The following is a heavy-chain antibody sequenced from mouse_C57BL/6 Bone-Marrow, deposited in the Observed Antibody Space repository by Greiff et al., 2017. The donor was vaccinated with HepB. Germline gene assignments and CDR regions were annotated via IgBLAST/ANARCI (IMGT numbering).Heavy chain of an antibody. CDR3: ARSYYHGSRGAYYYAMDY. V-gene: IGHV7-3*01. CDR1: GFTFTDYY. Sequence: EVHLVESGGGLVQPGGSLSLSCAASGFTFTDYYMSWVRQPPGKALEWLGFIRNKANGYTTEYSASVKGRFTISRDNSQSILYLQMNALRAEDSATYYCARSYYHGSRGAYYYAMDYWGQGTSVTVSS. CDR2: IRNKANGYTT. D-gene: IGHD1-1*01. J-gene: IGHJ4*01.